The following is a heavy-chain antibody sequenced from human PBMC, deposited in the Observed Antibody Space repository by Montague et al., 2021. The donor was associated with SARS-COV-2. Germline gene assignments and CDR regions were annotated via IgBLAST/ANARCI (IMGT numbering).Heavy chain of an antibody. Sequence: PALVKPTQTLTLTCTFSGFSLSTSGMCVSWIRQPPGKALEWLARIDCDDDKYYRTSLKTRLTISKDTSKNQVVLTMTNMDPVDTATYYCARTPYYYDSSGYYYGAFDIWGQGTMVTVSS. V-gene: IGHV2-70*11. CDR2: IDCDDDK. J-gene: IGHJ3*02. D-gene: IGHD3-22*01. CDR1: GFSLSTSGMC. CDR3: ARTPYYYDSSGYYYGAFDI.